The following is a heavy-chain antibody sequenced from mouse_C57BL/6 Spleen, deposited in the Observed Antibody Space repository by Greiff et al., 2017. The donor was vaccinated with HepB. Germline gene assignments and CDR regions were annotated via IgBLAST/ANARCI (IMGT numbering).Heavy chain of an antibody. J-gene: IGHJ1*03. CDR2: INPSTGGT. CDR1: GYSFTGYY. V-gene: IGHV1-42*01. D-gene: IGHD2-5*01. Sequence: VHVKQSGPELVKPGASVKISCKASGYSFTGYYMNWVKQSPEKSLEWIGEINPSTGGTTYNQKFKAKATLTVDKSSSTAYMQLKSLTSEDSAVYYCARGAYSNYERYFDVWGTGTTVTVSS. CDR3: ARGAYSNYERYFDV.